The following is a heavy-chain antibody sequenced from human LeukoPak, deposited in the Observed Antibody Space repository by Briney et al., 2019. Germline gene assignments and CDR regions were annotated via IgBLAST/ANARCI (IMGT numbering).Heavy chain of an antibody. CDR2: ISRSSTTI. CDR1: GFTLSSSW. D-gene: IGHD6-13*01. J-gene: IGHJ4*02. CDR3: ASDPLSSSSFDY. Sequence: GGSLRLSCTASGFTLSSSWMNWVRQAPGKGLEWVSYISRSSTTIYYADSVKGRFTISRDNAKNSLYLQMNSLRAEDTAVYYCASDPLSSSSFDYWGQGTLVTVSS. V-gene: IGHV3-48*01.